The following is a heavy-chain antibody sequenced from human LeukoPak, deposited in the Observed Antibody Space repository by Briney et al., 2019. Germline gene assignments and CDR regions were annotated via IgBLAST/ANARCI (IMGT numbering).Heavy chain of an antibody. V-gene: IGHV6-1*01. D-gene: IGHD1-7*01. CDR3: ARECEYNWKYCWFDP. CDR1: GDSVSSNRTA. Sequence: SQTLSLTCAISGDSVSSNRTAWNWIRQSPSRVLEWLGRTYYRSKWYNDYAVSVKSRITINPDTSKNQFSLQLNSVTPEDTAVYYCARECEYNWKYCWFDPWGQGTLVTVSS. J-gene: IGHJ5*02. CDR2: TYYRSKWYN.